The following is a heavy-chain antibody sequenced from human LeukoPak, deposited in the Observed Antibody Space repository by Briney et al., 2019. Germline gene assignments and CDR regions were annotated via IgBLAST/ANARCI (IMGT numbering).Heavy chain of an antibody. J-gene: IGHJ4*02. CDR1: GFTFDDYA. CDR3: AKDPGPYCSGGSCYFFDY. Sequence: PGRSLRLSCAAPGFTFDDYAMHWVRQAPGKGLEWVSGISWNSGSIGYADSVKGRFTISRDNAKNSLYLQMNSLRAEDTALYYCAKDPGPYCSGGSCYFFDYWGQGTLVTVSS. CDR2: ISWNSGSI. D-gene: IGHD2-15*01. V-gene: IGHV3-9*01.